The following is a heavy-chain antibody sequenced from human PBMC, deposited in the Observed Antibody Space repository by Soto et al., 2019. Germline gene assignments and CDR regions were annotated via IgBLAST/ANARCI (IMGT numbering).Heavy chain of an antibody. CDR2: IYYTGST. J-gene: IGHJ4*02. CDR1: GGSISGYY. V-gene: IGHV4-59*08. Sequence: QVQLQESGPGLVKPSETLALTCTVSGGSISGYYWSWIRQPPGKGLECIGYIYYTGSTSYNPSLKSRVTISIDPSTNQFSLSKNQFSLKLRSLTAADTAIYYCARLTDWGSYFDYWGQGTLVTVSS. CDR3: ARLTDWGSYFDY. D-gene: IGHD3-16*01.